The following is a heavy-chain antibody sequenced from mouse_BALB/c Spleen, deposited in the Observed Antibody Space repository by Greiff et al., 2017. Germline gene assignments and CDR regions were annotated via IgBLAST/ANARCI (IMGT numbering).Heavy chain of an antibody. J-gene: IGHJ4*01. V-gene: IGHV2-2*02. CDR3: AKHRYDGGYAMDY. D-gene: IGHD2-14*01. Sequence: VKLVESGPGLVQPSQSLSITCTVSGFSLTSYGVHWVRQSPGKGLEWLGVIWSGGSTDYNAAFISRLSISKDNSKSQVFFKMNSLQANDTAIYYCAKHRYDGGYAMDYWGQGTSVTVSS. CDR2: IWSGGST. CDR1: GFSLTSYG.